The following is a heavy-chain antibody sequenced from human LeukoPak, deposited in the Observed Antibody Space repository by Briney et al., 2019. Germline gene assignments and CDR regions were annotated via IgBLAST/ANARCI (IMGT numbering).Heavy chain of an antibody. V-gene: IGHV1-2*02. CDR1: GYTFTDYY. CDR3: ARERREFFDY. D-gene: IGHD3-10*01. J-gene: IGHJ4*02. Sequence: ASVKVSCKASGYTFTDYYVHWVRQAPGQGLEWMGWINPNSGGTKYAQNFQGRVTMTRDTSISTAYMELSRLRSDDTAVYYCARERREFFDYWGQGTLVAISS. CDR2: INPNSGGT.